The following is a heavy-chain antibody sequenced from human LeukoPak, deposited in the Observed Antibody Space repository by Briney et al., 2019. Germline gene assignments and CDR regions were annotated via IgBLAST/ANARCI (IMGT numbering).Heavy chain of an antibody. V-gene: IGHV4-31*03. CDR1: DGSISSGGYY. D-gene: IGHD2-15*01. CDR3: ARRVVVVAATLIDP. CDR2: IYYSGST. Sequence: SQTLSLTCTVSDGSISSGGYYWSWIRQHPGKGLEWIGYIYYSGSTYYNPSLKSRVTISVDTSKNQFSLKLSSVTAADTAVYYCARRVVVVAATLIDPWGQGTLVTVSS. J-gene: IGHJ5*02.